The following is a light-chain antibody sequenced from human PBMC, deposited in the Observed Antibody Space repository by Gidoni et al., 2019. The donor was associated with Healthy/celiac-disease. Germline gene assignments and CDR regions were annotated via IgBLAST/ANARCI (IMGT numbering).Light chain of an antibody. CDR3: QQYDNLPLT. CDR1: KDISNY. CDR2: DAS. J-gene: IGKJ4*01. V-gene: IGKV1-33*01. Sequence: DIQMTQSPSSLSASVGVRVTITCQASKDISNYLNWYQQKPGKAPKLLIYDASNLETGVPSRFSGSGSGTDFTFTISSLQPEDIATYYCQQYDNLPLTFGGGTKVEIK.